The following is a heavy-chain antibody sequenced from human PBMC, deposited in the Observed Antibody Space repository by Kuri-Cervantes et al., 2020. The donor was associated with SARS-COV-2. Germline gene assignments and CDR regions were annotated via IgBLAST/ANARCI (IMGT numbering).Heavy chain of an antibody. V-gene: IGHV1-18*01. CDR3: ARDIAAADNYYYYYYMDV. CDR1: GYTFTSYA. D-gene: IGHD6-13*01. J-gene: IGHJ6*03. CDR2: ISAYNGNT. Sequence: ASVKVSCKASGYTFTSYAMNWVRQAPGQGLEWMGWISAYNGNTNYAQKLQGIVTMTTDTSTSTAYMELRSLRSDDTAVYYCARDIAAADNYYYYYYMDVWGKGTTVTVSS.